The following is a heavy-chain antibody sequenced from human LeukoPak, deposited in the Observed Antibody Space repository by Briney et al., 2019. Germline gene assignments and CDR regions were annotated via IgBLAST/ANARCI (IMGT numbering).Heavy chain of an antibody. CDR1: GFTFSSYS. J-gene: IGHJ4*02. V-gene: IGHV3-21*01. CDR3: ARDRGSIPMSGWRSFDY. CDR2: ISSSSYI. D-gene: IGHD1-26*01. Sequence: PGGSLRLSCAASGFTFSSYSMNWVRQAPGKGLEWVSSISSSSYIYYADSVKGRFTISRDNAKNSLYLQMNSLRAEDTAVYYCARDRGSIPMSGWRSFDYWGQGTLVTVSS.